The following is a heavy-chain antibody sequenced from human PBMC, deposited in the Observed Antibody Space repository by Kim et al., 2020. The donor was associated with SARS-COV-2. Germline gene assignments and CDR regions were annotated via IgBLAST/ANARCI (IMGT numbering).Heavy chain of an antibody. V-gene: IGHV1-2*02. J-gene: IGHJ4*02. Sequence: GTNYAQKFQGRVTMTRDTSISTAYMELSRLRSDDTAVYYCARETGSGWLYWGQGTLVTVSS. CDR3: ARETGSGWLY. CDR2: GT. D-gene: IGHD6-19*01.